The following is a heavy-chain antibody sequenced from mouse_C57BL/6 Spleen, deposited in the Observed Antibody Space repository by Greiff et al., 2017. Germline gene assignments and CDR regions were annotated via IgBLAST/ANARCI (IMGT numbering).Heavy chain of an antibody. CDR2: ISGGGGNT. J-gene: IGHJ2*01. D-gene: IGHD1-1*01. V-gene: IGHV5-9*01. Sequence: EVKVEESGGGLVKPGGSLKLSCAASGFTFSSYTMSWVRQTPEKRLEWVATISGGGGNTYYPDSVKGRFTISRGNAKNTLYLQMSSLRSEDTALYYCARRSTKEGYFDYWGQGTTLTVSS. CDR1: GFTFSSYT. CDR3: ARRSTKEGYFDY.